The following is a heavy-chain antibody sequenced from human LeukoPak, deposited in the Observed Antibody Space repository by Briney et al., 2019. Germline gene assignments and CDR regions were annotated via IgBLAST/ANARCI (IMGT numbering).Heavy chain of an antibody. J-gene: IGHJ3*02. V-gene: IGHV3-30-3*01. CDR3: AKAYSGNYVGSAFDI. CDR1: GFTFSTYA. D-gene: IGHD1-26*01. Sequence: GGSLRLSCAASGFTFSTYAMHWVRQAPGKGLEWVALISYDGNNKDYADSVKGRFTISRDNSKNALYLQMNSLRAEDTAVYYCAKAYSGNYVGSAFDIWGQGTMVTVAS. CDR2: ISYDGNNK.